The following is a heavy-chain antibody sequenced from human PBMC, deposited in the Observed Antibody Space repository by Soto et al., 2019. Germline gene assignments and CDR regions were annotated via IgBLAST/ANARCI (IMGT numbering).Heavy chain of an antibody. CDR3: ARSRRVAGSGSYYKGYYYYGMDV. D-gene: IGHD3-10*01. J-gene: IGHJ6*02. CDR2: INHSGST. Sequence: LPETLSLTCAVYGGSFSGYYWSWIRQPPGKGLEWIGEINHSGSTNYNPSLKSRVTISVDTSKNQFSLKLSSVTAADTAVYYCARSRRVAGSGSYYKGYYYYGMDVWGQGTTVTVSS. V-gene: IGHV4-34*01. CDR1: GGSFSGYY.